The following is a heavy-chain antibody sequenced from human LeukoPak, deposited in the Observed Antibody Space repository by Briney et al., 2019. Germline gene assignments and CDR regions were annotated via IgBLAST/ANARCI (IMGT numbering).Heavy chain of an antibody. CDR1: GGSFSGYY. J-gene: IGHJ6*03. D-gene: IGHD3-10*01. Sequence: SETLSLTCAVYGGSFSGYYWSRIRQPPGKGLEWIGEINHSGSTNYNPSLKCRVTISVDTSKNQFSLKLSSVTAADTAVYYCARRSVRGVRDYYYYMDVWGKGTTVTISS. CDR3: ARRSVRGVRDYYYYMDV. V-gene: IGHV4-34*01. CDR2: INHSGST.